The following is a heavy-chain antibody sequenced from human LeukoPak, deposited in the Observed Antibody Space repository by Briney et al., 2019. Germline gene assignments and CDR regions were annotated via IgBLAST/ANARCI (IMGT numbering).Heavy chain of an antibody. CDR3: ARASAVTTDYYYYMDV. V-gene: IGHV1-8*03. J-gene: IGHJ6*03. CDR2: MNPNSGNT. CDR1: XXTFXXXD. D-gene: IGHD4-17*01. Sequence: XSXXTFXXXDINWVRQATGQGLEWRGGMNPNSGNTGYAQKFQGRVTITRNTSISTAYMELSSLRSEDTAVYYCARASAVTTDYYYYMDVWGEGTTVTVSS.